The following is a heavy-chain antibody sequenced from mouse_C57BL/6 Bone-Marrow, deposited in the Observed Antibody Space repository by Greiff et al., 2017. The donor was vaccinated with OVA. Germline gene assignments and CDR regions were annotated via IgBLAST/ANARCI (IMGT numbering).Heavy chain of an antibody. CDR3: ARDDDVYFDY. CDR1: GFTFSSYA. D-gene: IGHD2-3*01. V-gene: IGHV5-4*01. Sequence: EVKVVESGGGLVKPGGSLKLSCAASGFTFSSYAMSWVRQTPEKRLEWVATISDGCSYTYYPDNVKGRFTISRDNAKNNLYLQMSHLKSEDTAKYYCARDDDVYFDYWGQGTTLTVSS. CDR2: ISDGCSYT. J-gene: IGHJ2*01.